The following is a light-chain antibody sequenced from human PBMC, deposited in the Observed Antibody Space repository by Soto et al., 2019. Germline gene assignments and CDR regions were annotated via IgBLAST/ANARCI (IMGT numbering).Light chain of an antibody. CDR2: DAS. Sequence: TLNKNTLSVSPRDRATLSFRASKNIGSGVAWYHQRPGQAPRHLIFDASIRVPSTPARFSGSVSGTEFTLTISSLESEEFAVYYCQQYADRPRPFGQGSKVDIK. V-gene: IGKV3-15*01. J-gene: IGKJ1*01. CDR1: KNIGSG. CDR3: QQYADRPRP.